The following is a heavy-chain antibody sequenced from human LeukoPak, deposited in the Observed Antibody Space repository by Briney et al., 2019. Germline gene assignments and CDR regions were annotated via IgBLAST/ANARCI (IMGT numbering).Heavy chain of an antibody. CDR1: EFTFSDYS. D-gene: IGHD4-17*01. V-gene: IGHV3-30*03. Sequence: GGSLRLSCAASEFTFSDYSMHWVRQAPGTGLEWVTVILKDGTTKYYAGSVKGRFTIFRDNSKNTLSLQMDSLRVEDTAVYFCVRECYGEYYFDSWGQGTLVTVSS. CDR3: VRECYGEYYFDS. J-gene: IGHJ4*02. CDR2: ILKDGTTK.